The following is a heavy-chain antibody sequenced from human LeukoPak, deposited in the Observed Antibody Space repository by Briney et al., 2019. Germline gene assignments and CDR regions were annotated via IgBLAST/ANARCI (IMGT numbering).Heavy chain of an antibody. D-gene: IGHD1-26*01. V-gene: IGHV4-34*01. J-gene: IGHJ4*02. CDR1: GGSFSGYY. CDR2: INHSGST. CDR3: ARGEGGASIF. Sequence: KPSETLSFTCAVYGGSFSGYYWSWIRQPPGKGLEWIGEINHSGSTSYNPSLKSRVTMSVDTSKNQFSLKLSSVTAADTAVYYCARGEGGASIFWGQGTLVTVSS.